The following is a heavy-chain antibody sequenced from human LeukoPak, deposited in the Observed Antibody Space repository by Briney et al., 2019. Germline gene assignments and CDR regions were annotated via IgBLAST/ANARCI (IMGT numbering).Heavy chain of an antibody. CDR2: INHSGST. D-gene: IGHD6-6*01. J-gene: IGHJ4*02. CDR1: GGSISSSYYY. Sequence: SETLSLTCTVSGGSISSSYYYWGWIRQPPGKGLEWIGEINHSGSTNYNPSLKSRVTISVDTSKNQFSLKLSSVTAADTAVYYCAREGRARAARPGDWGQGTLVTVSS. CDR3: AREGRARAARPGD. V-gene: IGHV4-39*07.